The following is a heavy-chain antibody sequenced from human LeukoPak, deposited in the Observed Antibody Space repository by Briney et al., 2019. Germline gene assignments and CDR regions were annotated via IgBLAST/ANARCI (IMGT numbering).Heavy chain of an antibody. CDR3: AKGNFYDILTGYPPINGMDV. D-gene: IGHD3-9*01. CDR1: GYTFTSYA. J-gene: IGHJ6*02. V-gene: IGHV1-3*01. CDR2: INAGNGNT. Sequence: ASVKVSCKASGYTFTSYAMHWVRQAPGQRLEWMGWINAGNGNTKYSQKFQGRVTITRDTSASTAYMELSSLRAEDTAVYYCAKGNFYDILTGYPPINGMDVWGQGTTVTVSS.